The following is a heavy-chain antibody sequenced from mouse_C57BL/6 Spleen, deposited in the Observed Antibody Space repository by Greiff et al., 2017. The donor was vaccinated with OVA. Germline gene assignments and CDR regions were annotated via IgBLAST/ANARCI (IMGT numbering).Heavy chain of an antibody. CDR3: ARGGGYDVYFDY. V-gene: IGHV1-55*01. J-gene: IGHJ2*01. Sequence: QVQLQQPGAELVKPGASVKMSCKASGYTFTSYWITWVKQRPGQGLEWIGDIYPGSGSTNYNEKFKSKATLTVDTSSSTAYMQLSGLTSEDSAVYYCARGGGYDVYFDYWGQGTTLTVSS. CDR2: IYPGSGST. D-gene: IGHD3-1*01. CDR1: GYTFTSYW.